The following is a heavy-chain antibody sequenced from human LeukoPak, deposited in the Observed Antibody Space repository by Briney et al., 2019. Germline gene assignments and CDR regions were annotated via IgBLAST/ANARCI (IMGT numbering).Heavy chain of an antibody. Sequence: SETLSLTCTVSGPSISSTIYYWGWIRQPPGKGLEWIGSMHSSGSTYYNPSLKSRLTISIDMSKNQFSLKLNSVTAADTAVYYCARVFDSGSQAYFYYMDVWGKGTTVTISS. CDR3: ARVFDSGSQAYFYYMDV. J-gene: IGHJ6*03. CDR2: MHSSGST. V-gene: IGHV4-39*07. CDR1: GPSISSTIYY. D-gene: IGHD3-10*01.